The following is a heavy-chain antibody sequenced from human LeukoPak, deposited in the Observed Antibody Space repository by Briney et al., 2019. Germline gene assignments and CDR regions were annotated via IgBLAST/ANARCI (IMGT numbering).Heavy chain of an antibody. J-gene: IGHJ4*02. CDR2: IYYSGST. CDR3: ARVRWELLLKYFDY. CDR1: GGSISSSSYY. Sequence: PSETLSLTCTVSGGSISSSSYYWGWIRQPPGKGLEWIGSIYYSGSTYYNPSLKSRVTISVDTSKNQFSLKLSSVTAADTAVYYCARVRWELLLKYFDYWGQGTLVTVSS. V-gene: IGHV4-39*07. D-gene: IGHD1-26*01.